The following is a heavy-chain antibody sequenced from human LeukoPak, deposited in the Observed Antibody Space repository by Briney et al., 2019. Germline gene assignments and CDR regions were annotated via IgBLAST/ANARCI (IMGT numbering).Heavy chain of an antibody. CDR3: ARDRVQIWSFVGTFDS. CDR2: ISFDGRNI. V-gene: IGHV3-30*04. J-gene: IGHJ4*02. CDR1: GFTFTSYS. D-gene: IGHD5-18*01. Sequence: GGSLRLSCAASGFTFTSYSMHWLRQTPGKGLEWVALISFDGRNILYADSVQGRFTISRDIPKNTLYLQMNSLRPEDTAIYYCARDRVQIWSFVGTFDSWSQGSLVTVSS.